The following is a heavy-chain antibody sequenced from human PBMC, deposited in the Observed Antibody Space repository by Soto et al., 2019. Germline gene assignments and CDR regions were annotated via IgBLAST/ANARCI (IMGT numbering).Heavy chain of an antibody. V-gene: IGHV1-18*01. CDR2: MNSNSGKT. CDR3: VRDRLTVTGTKCFDY. Sequence: QVRLVQSGAEVKKPGASVKVSCKPSGYSYTTFGISWVRQAPGQGLEWMGWMNSNSGKTDYAQKFQGRVTMTTDTFTRTAYMDLRSLTSDDTAVYFCVRDRLTVTGTKCFDYWGQGTLVTVSS. D-gene: IGHD4-17*01. J-gene: IGHJ4*02. CDR1: GYSYTTFG.